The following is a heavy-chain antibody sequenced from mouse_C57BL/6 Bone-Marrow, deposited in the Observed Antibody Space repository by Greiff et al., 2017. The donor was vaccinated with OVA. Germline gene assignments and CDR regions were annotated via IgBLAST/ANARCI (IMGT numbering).Heavy chain of an antibody. Sequence: QVQLKQPGAELVKPGASVKLSCKASGYTFTSYWMHWVKQRPGQGLEWIGMIHPNSGSTNYNEKFKSKATLTVDKSSSTAYMQLSSLTSEDSAVYYCARGYYYGRSYSYAMDYWGQGTSVTVSS. D-gene: IGHD1-1*01. CDR2: IHPNSGST. CDR3: ARGYYYGRSYSYAMDY. J-gene: IGHJ4*01. V-gene: IGHV1-64*01. CDR1: GYTFTSYW.